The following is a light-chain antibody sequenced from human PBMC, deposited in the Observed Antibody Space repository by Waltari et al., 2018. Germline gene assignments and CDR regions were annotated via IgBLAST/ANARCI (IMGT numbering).Light chain of an antibody. CDR2: GAS. V-gene: IGKV3-15*01. Sequence: EIVMTQSPATLSVSPGERVTLSCRASQNVNSHLAWYQQKPGQAPRLLIYGASTRATGIPDKFSGSGSGTEFTLTISSLQSEDFAVYYCQQHNNWPPGKFGQGTKVEIK. CDR3: QQHNNWPPGK. CDR1: QNVNSH. J-gene: IGKJ1*01.